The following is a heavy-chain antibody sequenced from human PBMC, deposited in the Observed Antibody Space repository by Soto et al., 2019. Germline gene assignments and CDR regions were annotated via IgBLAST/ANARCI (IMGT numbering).Heavy chain of an antibody. CDR2: ISGSGGST. Sequence: GGSLRLSCAASGFTFSSYAMSWVRQAPGKGLEWVSAISGSGGSTYYADSVKGRFTISRDNSKNTLYLQMNSLRAEDTAVYYCAKMRRGNCSGGSCYYYYGMDVWGQGTTVTVSS. CDR1: GFTFSSYA. V-gene: IGHV3-23*01. CDR3: AKMRRGNCSGGSCYYYYGMDV. J-gene: IGHJ6*02. D-gene: IGHD2-15*01.